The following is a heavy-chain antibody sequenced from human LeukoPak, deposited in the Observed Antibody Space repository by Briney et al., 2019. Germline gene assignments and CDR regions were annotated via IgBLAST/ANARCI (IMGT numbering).Heavy chain of an antibody. CDR2: LFSTGSA. CDR1: GASLTRPTYY. D-gene: IGHD2-15*01. V-gene: IGHV4-61*01. J-gene: IGHJ4*02. Sequence: PSETLSLTCSVSGASLTRPTYYQWSWIRQPPGKGLELIGSLFSTGSATLNPSLKSRVTMSLDTSKSQFSLQLSSVTAEDSAVYYCARFKSGRFSYFDSWGQGTLVAVSS. CDR3: ARFKSGRFSYFDS.